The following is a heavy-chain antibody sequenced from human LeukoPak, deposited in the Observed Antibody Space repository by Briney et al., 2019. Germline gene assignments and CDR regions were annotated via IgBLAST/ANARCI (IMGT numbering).Heavy chain of an antibody. CDR2: IIPILGIA. CDR3: ARDRLTYYYGSGSDY. Sequence: VASVKVSCKASGGTFSSYTISWVRQAPGQGLEWMGTIIPILGIANYAQKFQGRVTITADKSTSTAYMELSSLRSEDTAVYYCARDRLTYYYGSGSDYWGQGTLVTVSS. V-gene: IGHV1-69*04. J-gene: IGHJ4*02. D-gene: IGHD3-10*01. CDR1: GGTFSSYT.